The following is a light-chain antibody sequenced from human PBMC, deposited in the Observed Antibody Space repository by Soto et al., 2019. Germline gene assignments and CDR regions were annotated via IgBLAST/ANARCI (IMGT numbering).Light chain of an antibody. J-gene: IGLJ2*01. CDR1: SSNIWAGYD. Sequence: QSVLTQPPSVSGAPGQRVTISCTGSSSNIWAGYDVHWYQQLPGTAPKLLIYGNSNRPSGVPDRFSGSKSGTSASLAITGLQADDEADYYCQSYDSSLSGSVVFGGGTKVTVL. CDR2: GNS. CDR3: QSYDSSLSGSVV. V-gene: IGLV1-40*01.